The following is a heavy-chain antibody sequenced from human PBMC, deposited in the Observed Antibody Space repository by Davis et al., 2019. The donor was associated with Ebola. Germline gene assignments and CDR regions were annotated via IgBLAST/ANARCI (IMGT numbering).Heavy chain of an antibody. D-gene: IGHD2-8*01. J-gene: IGHJ6*02. CDR3: AKTDCTNGVCMGMDV. V-gene: IGHV3-23*01. CDR2: ISGSGGST. CDR1: GFTFSSYD. Sequence: GESLKIPCAASGFTFSSYDMSWVRQAPGKGLEWVSAISGSGGSTYYADSVKGRFTISRDNSKNTLYLQMNSLRAEDTAVYYCAKTDCTNGVCMGMDVWGQGTTVTVSS.